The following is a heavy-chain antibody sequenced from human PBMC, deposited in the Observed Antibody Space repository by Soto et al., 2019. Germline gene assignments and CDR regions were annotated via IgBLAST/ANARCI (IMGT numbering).Heavy chain of an antibody. V-gene: IGHV1-3*01. CDR1: GYTFTSYA. D-gene: IGHD6-19*01. Sequence: GASGKVSGKASGYTFTSYAMHWLRQAPGQRLEWMGWINAGNGNTKYSQKSQGRVTITRDTSASTAYMELSSLRSEDTAVYYCAVGLGLVAGKRGDYWGQGTLVPVSS. CDR3: AVGLGLVAGKRGDY. CDR2: INAGNGNT. J-gene: IGHJ4*02.